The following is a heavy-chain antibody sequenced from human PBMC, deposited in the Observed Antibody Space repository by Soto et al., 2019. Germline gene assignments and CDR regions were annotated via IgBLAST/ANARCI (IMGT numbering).Heavy chain of an antibody. J-gene: IGHJ6*02. CDR1: GCTFSSYA. CDR2: IITIFGTA. D-gene: IGHD4-17*01. Sequence: QVQLVQSGAEVKKPGSSVKVSCKASGCTFSSYAITWVRQGPGQGLEWMGGIITIFGTANYAQKFQGRVTLTADESTSTAYMERRSMGSGDTAVYYCARATTVVIYYFYGMDVWGQGTTVTVSS. V-gene: IGHV1-69*12. CDR3: ARATTVVIYYFYGMDV.